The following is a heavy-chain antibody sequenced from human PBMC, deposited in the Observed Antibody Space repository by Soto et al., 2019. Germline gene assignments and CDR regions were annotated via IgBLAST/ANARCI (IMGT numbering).Heavy chain of an antibody. Sequence: QVQLVQSGAEVKKPGASVKVSCKASGYTFTSYAISWVRQAPGQGLEWMGWISAYNGNTNYAQKLQGRATMTTDTATSTASREPRSLRSDDLAVYYCAREATTAAYWGQGTLVTVSS. CDR3: AREATTAAY. CDR1: GYTFTSYA. D-gene: IGHD6-13*01. CDR2: ISAYNGNT. V-gene: IGHV1-18*03. J-gene: IGHJ4*02.